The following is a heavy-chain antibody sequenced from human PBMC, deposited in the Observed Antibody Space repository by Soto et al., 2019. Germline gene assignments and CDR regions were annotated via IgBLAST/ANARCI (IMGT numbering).Heavy chain of an antibody. CDR1: GGSISNHY. Sequence: QVQLQESGPGLVKPSETLSLTCSVSGGSISNHYWSWIRQPPGKRLEWIGYIYYNGNTNYNPSLKSLVTMSVDTSWNQISLKLATVTAADTAVYYCTRANWYSEYWGQGTLVTVSS. V-gene: IGHV4-59*11. D-gene: IGHD7-27*01. CDR3: TRANWYSEY. CDR2: IYYNGNT. J-gene: IGHJ4*02.